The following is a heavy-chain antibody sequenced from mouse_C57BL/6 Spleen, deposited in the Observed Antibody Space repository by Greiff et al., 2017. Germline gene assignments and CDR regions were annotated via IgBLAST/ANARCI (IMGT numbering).Heavy chain of an antibody. Sequence: EVQLQQSGAELVRPGASVKLSCTASGFNIKDDYMHWVKQRPEQGLEWIGWIDPENGDTEYASKFQGKATITADTSSNTAYLQRSSLTSEDTAVYYCTTWGGNWFAYWGQGTLVTVSA. CDR1: GFNIKDDY. CDR3: TTWGGNWFAY. CDR2: IDPENGDT. J-gene: IGHJ3*01. D-gene: IGHD2-1*01. V-gene: IGHV14-4*01.